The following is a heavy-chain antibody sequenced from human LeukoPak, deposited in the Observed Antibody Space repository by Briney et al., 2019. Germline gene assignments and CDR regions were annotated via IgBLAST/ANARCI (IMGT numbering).Heavy chain of an antibody. V-gene: IGHV3-23*01. CDR1: GFTFSSYA. Sequence: PGGSLRLSCAASGFTFSSYAMSWVRQAPGKGLEWVSAISGSGGSTYYADSVKGRFTISRDNSKNTLYLQMNSLRAEDTAVYYCARAGYSSGWYGGAYWGQGTLVTVSS. CDR3: ARAGYSSGWYGGAY. D-gene: IGHD6-19*01. CDR2: ISGSGGST. J-gene: IGHJ4*02.